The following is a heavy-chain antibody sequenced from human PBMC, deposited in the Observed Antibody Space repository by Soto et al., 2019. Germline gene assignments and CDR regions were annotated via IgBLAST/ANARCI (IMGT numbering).Heavy chain of an antibody. J-gene: IGHJ4*02. CDR1: GFTLSRYG. Sequence: APVKGSRKGFGFTLSRYGINWGRQAPGQGLEWMGWISAYNGNTNYAQKLQGRVTMTTDTSTSTAYMELRSLRSDDTAVYYCARDEGYDSIRRYYSYWGQGTLVNAPQ. V-gene: IGHV1-18*01. D-gene: IGHD3-22*01. CDR3: ARDEGYDSIRRYYSY. CDR2: ISAYNGNT.